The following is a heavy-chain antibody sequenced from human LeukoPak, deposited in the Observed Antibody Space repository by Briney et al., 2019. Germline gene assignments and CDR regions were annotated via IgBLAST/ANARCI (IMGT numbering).Heavy chain of an antibody. Sequence: PSETLSLTCTVSGGSISSVSYYWSWIREPAGKGLEWIGRIYTSGTTEYHPSLKSRVTVSLDTSKNQFSLKLGSVTAADTALYYCAAFLLQQINVFDIWGQGTMVTVSS. J-gene: IGHJ3*02. V-gene: IGHV4-61*02. CDR2: IYTSGTT. CDR3: AAFLLQQINVFDI. D-gene: IGHD1-1*01. CDR1: GGSISSVSYY.